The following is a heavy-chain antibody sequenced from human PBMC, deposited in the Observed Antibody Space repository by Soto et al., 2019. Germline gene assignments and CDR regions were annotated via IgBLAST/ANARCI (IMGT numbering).Heavy chain of an antibody. CDR3: ARDFGPAPYRPLGY. D-gene: IGHD3-16*01. J-gene: IGHJ4*02. V-gene: IGHV3-33*01. Sequence: PGGSLRLSCAASGFTFSSYGMHWVRQAPGKGLEWVAVIWYDGSNKYYADSVKGRFTISRDNSKNTLYLQMNSLRAEDTAVYYCARDFGPAPYRPLGYWGQGTLVTVSS. CDR1: GFTFSSYG. CDR2: IWYDGSNK.